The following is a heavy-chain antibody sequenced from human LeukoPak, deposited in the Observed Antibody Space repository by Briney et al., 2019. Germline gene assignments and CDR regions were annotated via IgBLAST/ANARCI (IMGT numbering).Heavy chain of an antibody. Sequence: PSETLSLTCAVYGGSFSGYYWSWLREPPGKGLEWIGEINHSGSTNYNPSLKCRVTISVDTSKNQCSLKLSSVTAADTAVYYCASPLGGYYYGMDVWGQGTTVTVSS. CDR1: GGSFSGYY. V-gene: IGHV4-34*01. CDR2: INHSGST. CDR3: ASPLGGYYYGMDV. D-gene: IGHD3-16*01. J-gene: IGHJ6*02.